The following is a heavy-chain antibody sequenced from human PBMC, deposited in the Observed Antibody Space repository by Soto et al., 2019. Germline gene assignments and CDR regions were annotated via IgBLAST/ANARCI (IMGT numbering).Heavy chain of an antibody. CDR3: ATIPSYYYGSAD. Sequence: QVQLQQWGAGLLKPSETLSLTCAVYGGSFSGYYWSWIRQPPGKGLEWIGEINHSGSTNYNPSLKSRVTISVDTSKNQFSLKLSSVTAADTAVYYCATIPSYYYGSADWGQGTLVTVSS. J-gene: IGHJ4*02. CDR2: INHSGST. D-gene: IGHD3-10*01. CDR1: GGSFSGYY. V-gene: IGHV4-34*01.